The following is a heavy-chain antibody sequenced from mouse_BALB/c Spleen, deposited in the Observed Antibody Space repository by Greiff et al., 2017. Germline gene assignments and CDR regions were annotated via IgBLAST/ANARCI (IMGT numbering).Heavy chain of an antibody. V-gene: IGHV5-17*02. CDR2: ISSGSSTI. CDR1: GFTFSDYG. CDR3: ARYLGNYDAMDY. J-gene: IGHJ4*01. D-gene: IGHD2-1*01. Sequence: EVKLVESGGGLVQPGGSRKLSCAASGFTFSDYGMAWVRQAPGKGLEWVAYISSGSSTIYYADTVKGRFTISRDNPKNTLFLQMTSLRSEDTAMYYCARYLGNYDAMDYWGQGTSGTVSS.